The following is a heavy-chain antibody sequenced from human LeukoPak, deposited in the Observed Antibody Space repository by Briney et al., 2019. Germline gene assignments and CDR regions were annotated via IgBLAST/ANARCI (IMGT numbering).Heavy chain of an antibody. D-gene: IGHD7-27*01. CDR1: GGTFSSYA. CDR3: ARFGHENWGGFDY. V-gene: IGHV1-3*01. CDR2: INAGNGNT. Sequence: ASVKVSCKASGGTFSSYAISWVRQAPGQGLEWMGWINAGNGNTKYSQKFQGRVTITRDTSASTAYMELSSLRSEDTAVYYCARFGHENWGGFDYWGQGTLVTVSS. J-gene: IGHJ4*02.